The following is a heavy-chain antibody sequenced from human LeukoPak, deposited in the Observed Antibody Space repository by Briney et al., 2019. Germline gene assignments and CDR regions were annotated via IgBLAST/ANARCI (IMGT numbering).Heavy chain of an antibody. CDR1: GYSISSGYY. Sequence: SETLSLTRTVSGYSISSGYYWGWIRQPPGKGLEWIGSIYHSGSTYYNPSLKSRVTISVDTSKNQFSLKLSSVTAADTAVYYCASLSIMVRGVGDAFDIWGQGTMVTVSS. J-gene: IGHJ3*02. CDR3: ASLSIMVRGVGDAFDI. CDR2: IYHSGST. V-gene: IGHV4-38-2*02. D-gene: IGHD3-10*01.